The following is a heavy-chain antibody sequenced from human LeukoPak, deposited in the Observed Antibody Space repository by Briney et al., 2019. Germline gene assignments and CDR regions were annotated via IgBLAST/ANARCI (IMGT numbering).Heavy chain of an antibody. Sequence: RGASVKVSCKASGYTFTSYYMHWVRQAPGQGLEWMGIINPSGGSTSYAQKFQGRVTMTRDTSTSTVYMELSSLRSEDTAVYYCARDRSYGATYYYYYGMDVWGQGTTVTVSS. CDR3: ARDRSYGATYYYYYGMDV. J-gene: IGHJ6*02. D-gene: IGHD1-26*01. CDR1: GYTFTSYY. V-gene: IGHV1-46*01. CDR2: INPSGGST.